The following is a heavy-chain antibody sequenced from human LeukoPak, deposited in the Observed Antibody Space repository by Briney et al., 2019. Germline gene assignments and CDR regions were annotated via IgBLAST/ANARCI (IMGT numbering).Heavy chain of an antibody. CDR1: GFTFSSYA. CDR2: ISYDGSNK. J-gene: IGHJ4*02. V-gene: IGHV3-30*09. Sequence: GRSLRLSCAASGFTFSSYAMHWVRQAPGKGLEWVAVISYDGSNKYYADSVKGRFAISRDNSKNTLYLQMNSLRAEDTAVYYCARATYYYDSSGYYYTYYFDYWGQGTLVTVSS. CDR3: ARATYYYDSSGYYYTYYFDY. D-gene: IGHD3-22*01.